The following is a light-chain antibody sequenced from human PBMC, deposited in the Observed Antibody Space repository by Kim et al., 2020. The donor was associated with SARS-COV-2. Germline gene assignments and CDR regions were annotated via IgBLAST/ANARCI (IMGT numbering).Light chain of an antibody. CDR3: QQYNSYSWT. CDR1: QSISIW. Sequence: DIQMTQSPSTLSASVGDRVTITCRASQSISIWLAWYQQKPGKAPNPLIYKASSLESGVPSRFSGSGAGTEFTLTISSLQPDDFATYYCQQYNSYSWTFGQGTKVDIK. V-gene: IGKV1-5*03. CDR2: KAS. J-gene: IGKJ1*01.